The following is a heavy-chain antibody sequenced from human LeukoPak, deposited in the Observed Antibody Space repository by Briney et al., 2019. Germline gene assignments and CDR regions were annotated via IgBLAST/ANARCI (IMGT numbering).Heavy chain of an antibody. CDR3: ARNYYDSSGYYFPDY. Sequence: PVGSVTLSCAASGFTCSSYAMSWVRQAPGKGREWVSAISGSGGSTYYADSVKGRFTISRDNSKNTLYLQMNSLRAEDTAVYSCARNYYDSSGYYFPDYWGQGTLVTVSS. CDR1: GFTCSSYA. CDR2: ISGSGGST. V-gene: IGHV3-23*01. J-gene: IGHJ4*02. D-gene: IGHD3-22*01.